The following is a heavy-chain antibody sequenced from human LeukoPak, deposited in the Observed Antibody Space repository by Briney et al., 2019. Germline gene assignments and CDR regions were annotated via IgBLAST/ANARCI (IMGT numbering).Heavy chain of an antibody. Sequence: ASVKVTFKASGYIFSNYGISWVRQAPGQGLEWMGWISAKNGDTNYIQKFRGRVTMTTDTSTSTAYMELWSLRSDDTAVYYCARDVPGTTPFDYWGQGTLVTVSS. V-gene: IGHV1-18*01. J-gene: IGHJ4*02. CDR1: GYIFSNYG. CDR2: ISAKNGDT. D-gene: IGHD1-7*01. CDR3: ARDVPGTTPFDY.